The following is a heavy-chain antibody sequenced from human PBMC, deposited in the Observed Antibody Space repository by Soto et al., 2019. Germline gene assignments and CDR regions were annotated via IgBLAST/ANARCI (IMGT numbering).Heavy chain of an antibody. D-gene: IGHD3-22*01. CDR3: ARHHRPMTEENWFDP. J-gene: IGHJ5*02. Sequence: QAHLVQSGAEVKKPGASVKVSCEASGYSFPSYAITWLRQARGQGLEWMGWNSTYTGHTNYAQNFQGRITSNPDTPTSTAYMELRGLTSDDTAVYYCARHHRPMTEENWFDPWGQGTQVTVSS. V-gene: IGHV1-18*01. CDR2: NSTYTGHT. CDR1: GYSFPSYA.